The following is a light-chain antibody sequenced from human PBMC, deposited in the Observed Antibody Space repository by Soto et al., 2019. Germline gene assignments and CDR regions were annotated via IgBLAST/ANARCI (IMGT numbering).Light chain of an antibody. CDR2: DAS. CDR3: KQYNSYSWT. CDR1: QSISSW. J-gene: IGKJ1*01. V-gene: IGKV1-5*01. Sequence: DIQMTQSPSTLSASVGDRVTITCRASQSISSWLAWYQQKPGKAPKLLIYDASSLESGVPSRFRGSGSGTEFTLTISSLQLDDFATYYCKQYNSYSWTFGQGTKVDIK.